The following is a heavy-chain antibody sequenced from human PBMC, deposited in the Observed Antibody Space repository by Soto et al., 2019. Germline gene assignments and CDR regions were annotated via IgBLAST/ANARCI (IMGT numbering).Heavy chain of an antibody. Sequence: ASVKVSCKASGGTFSRYATNWVRQAPGHGLEWMGGIIPLFGTAKYAQKFQGRVTITADESTSTAHMELRSLRSEDTAVYYCARDYGHDCSGGNCYFYFWGQGTLVTVS. D-gene: IGHD2-15*01. V-gene: IGHV1-69*13. CDR2: IIPLFGTA. CDR3: ARDYGHDCSGGNCYFYF. CDR1: GGTFSRYA. J-gene: IGHJ4*02.